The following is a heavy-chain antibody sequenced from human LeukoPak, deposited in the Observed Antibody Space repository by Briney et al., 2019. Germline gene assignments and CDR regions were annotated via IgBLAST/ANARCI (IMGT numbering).Heavy chain of an antibody. J-gene: IGHJ4*02. Sequence: ASVKVSCKVSGYTLTELSMHWVRQAPGKGLEWMGWISAYNGNTNYAQKLQGRVTMTTDTSTSTAYMELRSLRSDDTAVYYCARGRIPIDYWGQGTLVTVSS. CDR2: ISAYNGNT. V-gene: IGHV1-18*01. CDR3: ARGRIPIDY. CDR1: GYTLTELS.